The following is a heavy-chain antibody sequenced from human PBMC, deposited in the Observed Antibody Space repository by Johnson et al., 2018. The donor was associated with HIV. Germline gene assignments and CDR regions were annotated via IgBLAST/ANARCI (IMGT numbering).Heavy chain of an antibody. CDR2: IYTGGTT. Sequence: VQLVESGGGLVQPGASLTLSCAASGLTVSSNYMSWVRQAPGKGLEWVSIIYTGGTTYYADSVKGRFTISRDNSKNTVYLQMNSLRAEDTAVYYCAIHYYGTLGAFDIWGQGTMVTVSS. J-gene: IGHJ3*02. D-gene: IGHD3-10*01. CDR3: AIHYYGTLGAFDI. V-gene: IGHV3-66*02. CDR1: GLTVSSNY.